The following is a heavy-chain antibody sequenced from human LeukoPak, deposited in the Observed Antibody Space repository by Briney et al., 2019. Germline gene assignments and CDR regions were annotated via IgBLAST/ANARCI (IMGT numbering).Heavy chain of an antibody. CDR3: ARDFGSGSSFGWVGHFDY. D-gene: IGHD3-10*01. Sequence: PGGSLRLSCAGSGFVFHNYWISWIRQAPGKGLEWVANIRGDGGEKFYGDSVKGRFIISRDNAQNSVFLQMNRLRSDDTATYYCARDFGSGSSFGWVGHFDYWGQGNLVIVSA. V-gene: IGHV3-7*03. CDR1: GFVFHNYW. J-gene: IGHJ4*02. CDR2: IRGDGGEK.